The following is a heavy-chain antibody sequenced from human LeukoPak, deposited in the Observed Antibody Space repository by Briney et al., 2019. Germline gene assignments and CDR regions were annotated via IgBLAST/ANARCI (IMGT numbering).Heavy chain of an antibody. CDR1: EFIASSNY. V-gene: IGHV3-53*01. CDR2: IYSGGST. Sequence: TAGSLRLSCAASEFIASSNYINWVRPAPGKGLEWVSVIYSGGSTYYADSVKGRFTISRDNSKNTLYLQMSSLRAEDTAVYYCASTGNYYFHYWGQGTLVTVSS. D-gene: IGHD1-14*01. J-gene: IGHJ4*02. CDR3: ASTGNYYFHY.